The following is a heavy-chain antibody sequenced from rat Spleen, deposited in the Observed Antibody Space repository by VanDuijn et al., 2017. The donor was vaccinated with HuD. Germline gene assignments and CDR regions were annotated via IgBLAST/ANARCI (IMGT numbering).Heavy chain of an antibody. J-gene: IGHJ2*01. V-gene: IGHV5-29*01. Sequence: EVQLVESDGGLVQPGRSLKLSCAASGFTFSDYYMAWVRQAPAKGLEGVATISYGDSSGHSSTYYRDSVQGRFTISRDNAKSTLSLQMDSLRSEDTATYYCARRHYGYTDYFDYWGQGVMVTVSS. CDR3: ARRHYGYTDYFDY. CDR1: GFTFSDYY. D-gene: IGHD1-9*01. CDR2: ISYGDSSGHSST.